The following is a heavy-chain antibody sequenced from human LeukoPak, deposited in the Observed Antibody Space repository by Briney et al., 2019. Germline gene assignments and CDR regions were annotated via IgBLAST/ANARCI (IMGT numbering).Heavy chain of an antibody. Sequence: GGSLRLSCVASGFTFSSYDMHWVRHAPRKGLEWVAFIRYDGSNKYYTDSVKGRFTISRDNSKNTLYLQMNSLRAEDTAVYYCARALLLWCGELSQPYDYWGEGTLVTVSS. CDR2: IRYDGSNK. J-gene: IGHJ4*02. V-gene: IGHV3-30*02. D-gene: IGHD3-10*01. CDR1: GFTFSSYD. CDR3: ARALLLWCGELSQPYDY.